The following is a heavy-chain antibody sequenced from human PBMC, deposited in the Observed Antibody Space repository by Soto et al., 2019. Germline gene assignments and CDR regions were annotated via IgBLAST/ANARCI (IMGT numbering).Heavy chain of an antibody. D-gene: IGHD3-22*01. CDR1: GDSYSISTYS. J-gene: IGHJ6*02. V-gene: IGHV4-30-2*01. Sequence: PSETLSLTCNMSGDSYSISTYSWSWIRQPPGKALQWIGFIYQSGVTSYNPSLASRVSISLDRSNNQCSLKLKSVTAADTAVYYCTKSAPSWGYYDTSGAGGDVWGQGTTVTVSS. CDR2: IYQSGVT. CDR3: TKSAPSWGYYDTSGAGGDV.